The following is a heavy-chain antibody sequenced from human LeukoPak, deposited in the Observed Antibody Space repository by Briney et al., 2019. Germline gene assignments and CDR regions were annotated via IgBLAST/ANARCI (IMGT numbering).Heavy chain of an antibody. J-gene: IGHJ4*02. D-gene: IGHD2/OR15-2a*01. CDR2: IKQDGSDK. CDR3: ARLKISGPNILDY. CDR1: GLIFGGYW. V-gene: IGHV3-7*01. Sequence: GGSLRLSCVVSGLIFGGYWMSWVRQAPGKGLEWVANIKQDGSDKFYVDSVKGRFTISRDNDKNSLYLQMDSLRAEDTAVYYCARLKISGPNILDYWGQGILVTVSS.